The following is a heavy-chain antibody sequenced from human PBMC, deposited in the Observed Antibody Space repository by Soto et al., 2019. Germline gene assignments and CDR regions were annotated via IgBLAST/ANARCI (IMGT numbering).Heavy chain of an antibody. CDR3: ARAGLGDGSDY. CDR2: IYYSGST. J-gene: IGHJ4*02. CDR1: GGSVSSGSYY. D-gene: IGHD1-26*01. Sequence: QVQLQESGPGLVKPSETLSLTCSVSGGSVSSGSYYWSWIRQPPGKGLEWIGYIYYSGSTKYNPSRKSRVTISVDTSKNQFSLKLSSVTAADTAVYYCARAGLGDGSDYWGQGTLVTVSS. V-gene: IGHV4-61*01.